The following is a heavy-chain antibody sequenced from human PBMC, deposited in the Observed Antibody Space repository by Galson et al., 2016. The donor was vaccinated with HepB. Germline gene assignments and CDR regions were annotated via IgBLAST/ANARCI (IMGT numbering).Heavy chain of an antibody. CDR2: ISAYNGNT. CDR1: GYTFTSYG. Sequence: SVKVSCKASGYTFTSYGISWVRQAPGQGLEWMGWISAYNGNTNYAQKFQGRVIMTIDTSTSTAYMELRSLRSDDTAVYYCARDVSTGSYYRFDPWGQGTLVTVSS. D-gene: IGHD1-26*01. J-gene: IGHJ5*02. V-gene: IGHV1-18*01. CDR3: ARDVSTGSYYRFDP.